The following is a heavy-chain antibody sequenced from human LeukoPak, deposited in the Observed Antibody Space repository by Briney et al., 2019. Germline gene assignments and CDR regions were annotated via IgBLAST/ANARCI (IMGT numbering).Heavy chain of an antibody. CDR3: AKRPYASGGEYFDH. CDR2: ITADDGT. CDR1: GFAFSNYA. D-gene: IGHD3-10*01. V-gene: IGHV3-23*01. Sequence: GGSLRLSCAASGFAFSNYAMTWVRQAPGKGLEWVSTITADDGTYHADSVKGRFTISRDNSKDTLFLQMNSLRAEDTGIYYCAKRPYASGGEYFDHWGQGTLATVSS. J-gene: IGHJ4*02.